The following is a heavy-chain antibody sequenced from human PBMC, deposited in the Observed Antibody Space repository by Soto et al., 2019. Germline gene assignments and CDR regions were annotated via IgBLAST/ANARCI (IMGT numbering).Heavy chain of an antibody. V-gene: IGHV4-4*02. CDR3: ERDGWQWPPSGGGWVAS. Sequence: QVQLQESGPGLVKPSGTLSLTCAVSGDSISIFHWWTWLRQSPGRGLEWIGEIFHSGATTYNPSLEGRVTISADTSTHQFCLKGACVPAADPAVYFRERDGWQWPPSGGGWVASWGQGIRVIASP. J-gene: IGHJ5*01. CDR1: GDSISIFHW. D-gene: IGHD6-19*01. CDR2: IFHSGAT.